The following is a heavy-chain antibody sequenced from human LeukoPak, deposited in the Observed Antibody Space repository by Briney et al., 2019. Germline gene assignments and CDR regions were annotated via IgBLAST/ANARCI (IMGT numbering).Heavy chain of an antibody. CDR3: ARGRGTTMVRGVITNYFDL. V-gene: IGHV1-2*02. CDR2: IDPNSGGT. Sequence: GASVKASCRASGYTFTAHYIHWVRQAPGQGLEWGGWIDPNSGGTDYAQKFLGSVTMTGDTSINTAFMELSRLRSDDTAIYYCARGRGTTMVRGVITNYFDLWGRGSLVTVSS. J-gene: IGHJ2*01. D-gene: IGHD3-10*01. CDR1: GYTFTAHY.